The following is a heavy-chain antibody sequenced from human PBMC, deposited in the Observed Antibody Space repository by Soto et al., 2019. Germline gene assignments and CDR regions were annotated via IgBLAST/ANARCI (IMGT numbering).Heavy chain of an antibody. J-gene: IGHJ4*02. CDR1: GGSFSGYY. D-gene: IGHD4-17*01. Sequence: QVQLQQWGAGLLKPSETLSLTCAVYGGSFSGYYWSWIRQPPGKGLEWVGEINHSGSTNYNPSLKSRVTISVDTSKNQFSLKLSSVTAADTAVYYCARGTVTESSRPSDYWGQGTLVTVSS. CDR2: INHSGST. V-gene: IGHV4-34*01. CDR3: ARGTVTESSRPSDY.